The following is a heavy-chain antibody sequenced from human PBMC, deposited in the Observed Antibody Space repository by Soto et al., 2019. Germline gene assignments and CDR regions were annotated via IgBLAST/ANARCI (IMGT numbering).Heavy chain of an antibody. V-gene: IGHV1-69*06. CDR1: GGNFNSHA. J-gene: IGHJ4*02. D-gene: IGHD3-3*01. Sequence: QVHLVQSGAEVKKPGSSVKVSCKASGGNFNSHAINWVRQAPGQGLEWMGGLIPVLGTTSYAQRFQGRVTITADRSKTTAYMELTSLTSEDTAVYYCARGAFGGGYYANFDHWGQGTPVTVSS. CDR2: LIPVLGTT. CDR3: ARGAFGGGYYANFDH.